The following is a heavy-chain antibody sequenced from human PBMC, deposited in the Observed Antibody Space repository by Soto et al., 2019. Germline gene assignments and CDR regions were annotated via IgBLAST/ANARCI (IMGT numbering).Heavy chain of an antibody. V-gene: IGHV4-59*12. CDR3: ARDDSSGFVSVDY. D-gene: IGHD6-19*01. Sequence: PSETLSLTCTVSGGSISSYYWSWIRQPPGKGLEWIGYIYYSGSTNYNPSLKSRVTISVDTSKNQFSLKLSSVTAADTAVYYCARDDSSGFVSVDYWGQGTLVTVSS. CDR2: IYYSGST. CDR1: GGSISSYY. J-gene: IGHJ4*02.